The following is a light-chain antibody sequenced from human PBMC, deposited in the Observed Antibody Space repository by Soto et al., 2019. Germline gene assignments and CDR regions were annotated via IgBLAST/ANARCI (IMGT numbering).Light chain of an antibody. CDR2: GAS. CDR3: HQYNNWPHET. Sequence: VLTQSPVTLSVSPGERATLSCKASQTIIRTLAWYHQKPGQPPRLLIHGASTRVTGIPARFSGNGSGTDVTLTISSLQSEDFAVDYFHQYNNWPHETFGQGTKLEVK. J-gene: IGKJ2*01. V-gene: IGKV3D-15*01. CDR1: QTIIRT.